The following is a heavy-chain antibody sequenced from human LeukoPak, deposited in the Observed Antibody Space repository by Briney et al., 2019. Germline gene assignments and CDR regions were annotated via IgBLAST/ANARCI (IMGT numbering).Heavy chain of an antibody. J-gene: IGHJ4*02. Sequence: SVKVSCKASGYTFTSYGISWVRQAPGQGLEWMGGIIPMYGRGNYAQKFQGRVTITADESTSTVYMELRSLTSEDTAVYYCARGQSSLGSPYYFDYWGQGTLVTVSS. CDR1: GYTFTSYG. CDR3: ARGQSSLGSPYYFDY. V-gene: IGHV1-69*13. D-gene: IGHD3-16*01. CDR2: IIPMYGRG.